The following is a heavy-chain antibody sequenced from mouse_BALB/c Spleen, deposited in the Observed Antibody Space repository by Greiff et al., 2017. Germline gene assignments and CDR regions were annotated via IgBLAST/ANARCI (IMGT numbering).Heavy chain of an antibody. V-gene: IGHV2-9*02. J-gene: IGHJ4*01. CDR2: IWAGGST. Sequence: VKLMESGPGLVAPSQSLSITCTVSGFSLTSYGVHWVRQPPGKGLEWLGVIWAGGSTNYNSALMSRLSISKDNSKSQVFLKMNSLQTDDTAMYYCARDPSYGDDVIRYAMDYWGQGTSVTVSS. CDR1: GFSLTSYG. CDR3: ARDPSYGDDVIRYAMDY. D-gene: IGHD2-9*01.